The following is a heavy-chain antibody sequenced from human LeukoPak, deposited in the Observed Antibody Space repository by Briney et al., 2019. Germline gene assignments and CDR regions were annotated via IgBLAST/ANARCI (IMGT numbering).Heavy chain of an antibody. V-gene: IGHV1-69*13. CDR3: AKDQRPIVLLSGEPFDY. CDR1: GGTFSSYA. D-gene: IGHD2/OR15-2a*01. CDR2: IIPIFGTA. J-gene: IGHJ4*02. Sequence: ASVKVSCKASGGTFSSYAISWVRQAPGQGLEWMGGIIPIFGTANYAQKFQGRVTITADESTSTAYMELNSLRAEDTAVYYCAKDQRPIVLLSGEPFDYWGQGTLVTVSS.